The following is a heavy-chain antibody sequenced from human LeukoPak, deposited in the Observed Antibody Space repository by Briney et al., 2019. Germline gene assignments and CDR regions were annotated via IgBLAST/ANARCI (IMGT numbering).Heavy chain of an antibody. Sequence: SETPSLTCGVSGYSIRNDYYWVWIRQPPGKGLEWIGSIYHRGSTYYKSSLKDRVTISVDTSKNQFSLRLTSVTAADTAVYYCVKDDYGDYVAFDIWGQGTMVTVSS. CDR3: VKDDYGDYVAFDI. J-gene: IGHJ3*02. V-gene: IGHV4-38-2*01. D-gene: IGHD4-17*01. CDR1: GYSIRNDYY. CDR2: IYHRGST.